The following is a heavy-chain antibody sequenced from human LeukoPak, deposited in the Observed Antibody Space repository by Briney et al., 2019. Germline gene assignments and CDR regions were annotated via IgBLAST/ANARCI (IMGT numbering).Heavy chain of an antibody. J-gene: IGHJ6*02. CDR3: ARDREVPHYYYGMDV. Sequence: SETLSLTCTVSGYSTSSGYYWGWIRQPAGKGLEWIGRIYTSGTSNYSPSLKSRVTMSLDLSKNQLSLKLNSVTAADTAVYYCARDREVPHYYYGMDVWGQGTTVTVSS. CDR1: GYSTSSGYY. CDR2: IYTSGTS. V-gene: IGHV4-4*07.